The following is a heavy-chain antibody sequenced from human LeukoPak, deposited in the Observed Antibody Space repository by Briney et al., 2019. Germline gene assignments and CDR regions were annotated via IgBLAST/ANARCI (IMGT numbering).Heavy chain of an antibody. CDR2: ISGSGGST. J-gene: IGHJ4*02. CDR1: GFTFSSYG. D-gene: IGHD6-13*01. Sequence: PGGTLRLSCAASGFTFSSYGMSWVRQAPGKGLEWVSAISGSGGSTYYADSAKGRFTISRDNSKNTLYLQMNSLRAEDTAVYYCAKDRGSIAAAASFDYWGQGTLVTVSS. CDR3: AKDRGSIAAAASFDY. V-gene: IGHV3-23*01.